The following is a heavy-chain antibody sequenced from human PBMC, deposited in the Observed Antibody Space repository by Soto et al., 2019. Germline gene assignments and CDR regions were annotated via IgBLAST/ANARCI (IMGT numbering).Heavy chain of an antibody. CDR3: ARDYGSSRDWPYMDV. J-gene: IGHJ6*03. Sequence: GGSLRLSCAASGFTFSSYGMHWVRQAPGKGLEWVAVIWYDGSNKYYADSVKGRFTISRDNSKNTLYLQMNSLRAEDTAVYYCARDYGSSRDWPYMDVWGKGTTVTVSS. CDR1: GFTFSSYG. D-gene: IGHD6-13*01. V-gene: IGHV3-33*01. CDR2: IWYDGSNK.